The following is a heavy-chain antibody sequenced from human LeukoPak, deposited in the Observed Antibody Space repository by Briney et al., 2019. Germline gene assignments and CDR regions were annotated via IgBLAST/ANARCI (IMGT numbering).Heavy chain of an antibody. V-gene: IGHV3-30*02. CDR1: GFIFSNYW. CDR2: IRYDGSNK. CDR3: AKDNAESYYDILTGYYTPRGYFDY. J-gene: IGHJ4*02. Sequence: GGSLRLSCAASGFIFSNYWMHWVRQAPGKGLEWVAFIRYDGSNKYYADSVKGRFTISRDNSKNTLYLQMNSLRAEDTAVYYCAKDNAESYYDILTGYYTPRGYFDYWGQGTLVTVSS. D-gene: IGHD3-9*01.